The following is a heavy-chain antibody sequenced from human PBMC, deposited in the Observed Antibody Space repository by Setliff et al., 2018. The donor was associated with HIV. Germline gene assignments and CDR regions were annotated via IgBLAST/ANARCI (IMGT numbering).Heavy chain of an antibody. V-gene: IGHV1-18*04. CDR1: GYSFASYW. Sequence: GESLKISCKGSGYSFASYWIGWVRQMPGKGLEWMAWISGYNGNTNYAPKFQGRVTLTTDTSTSTSYMELRSLRSDDTAFYYCARAMSVADWFDPWGQGSLVTVSS. D-gene: IGHD6-19*01. CDR3: ARAMSVADWFDP. J-gene: IGHJ5*02. CDR2: ISGYNGNT.